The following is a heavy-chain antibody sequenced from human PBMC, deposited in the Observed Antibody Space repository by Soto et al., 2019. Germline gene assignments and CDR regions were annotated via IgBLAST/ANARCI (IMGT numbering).Heavy chain of an antibody. CDR3: ARVPDR. V-gene: IGHV4-30-2*01. D-gene: IGHD2-2*01. Sequence: ILSLPCAVSGGSIISGGYSWSWIRQPPGKGLEWIGYIYHSGSTYYNPSLKSRVTISVDRSKNQFSLKLSSVTAADTAVYYCARVPDRWGQGTLVTVSS. CDR2: IYHSGST. J-gene: IGHJ5*02. CDR1: GGSIISGGYS.